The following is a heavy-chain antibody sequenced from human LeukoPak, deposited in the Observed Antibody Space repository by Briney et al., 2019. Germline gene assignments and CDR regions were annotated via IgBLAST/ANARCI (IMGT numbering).Heavy chain of an antibody. V-gene: IGHV4-30-2*01. CDR1: GGSISSGGHS. J-gene: IGHJ6*02. CDR2: IYHSGSGST. D-gene: IGHD3-3*01. Sequence: SQTLSLTCTVSGGSISSGGHSWSWIRQPPGKGLEWIGYIYHSGSGSTYYNPSLKSRVAISIDKSKNQFSLKLNSVTAADTAVYYCARINDFWSGPTLDVWGQGTTVTVSS. CDR3: ARINDFWSGPTLDV.